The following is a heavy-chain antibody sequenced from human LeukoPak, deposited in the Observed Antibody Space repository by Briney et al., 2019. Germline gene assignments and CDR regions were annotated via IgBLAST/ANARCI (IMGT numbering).Heavy chain of an antibody. Sequence: GGSLRLSCAASGFTFSSYSMNWVRQAPGKGLEWVSSISSSSSYIYYADSVKGRFTISRDNAKNSLYLQMNSLRAEDTAVYYCARGYYDFWSGYFADYYYYYYMDVWGKGTTVTVSS. V-gene: IGHV3-21*01. D-gene: IGHD3-3*01. CDR1: GFTFSSYS. CDR2: ISSSSSYI. CDR3: ARGYYDFWSGYFADYYYYYYMDV. J-gene: IGHJ6*03.